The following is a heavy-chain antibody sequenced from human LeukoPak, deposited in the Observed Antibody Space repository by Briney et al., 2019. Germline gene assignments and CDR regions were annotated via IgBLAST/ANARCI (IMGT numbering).Heavy chain of an antibody. J-gene: IGHJ4*02. V-gene: IGHV3-7*03. CDR1: GFTFSNAW. CDR2: ISPDGGVS. D-gene: IGHD1-1*01. Sequence: GGSLRLSCAASGFTFSNAWMNWVRQAPGKGPEWVAKISPDGGVSQYVDSVKGRFTISRDNSKNSLSLHMSSLRVEDTALYFCAKEEFWRFDFWGQGTLVTVS. CDR3: AKEEFWRFDF.